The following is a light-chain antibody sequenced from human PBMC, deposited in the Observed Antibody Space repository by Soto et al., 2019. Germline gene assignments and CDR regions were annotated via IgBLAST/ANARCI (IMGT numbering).Light chain of an antibody. Sequence: QSALTEPASVSGSPRQSITISCTGTSSDVGGYNYVSWYQQHPGKAPELLIYDVSNRPTGVSHRFSGSKSGNTASLTDSVHQAEYEAHYSCSSYTISILHVFGTGTELTV. CDR3: SSYTISILHV. CDR2: DVS. V-gene: IGLV2-14*03. CDR1: SSDVGGYNY. J-gene: IGLJ1*01.